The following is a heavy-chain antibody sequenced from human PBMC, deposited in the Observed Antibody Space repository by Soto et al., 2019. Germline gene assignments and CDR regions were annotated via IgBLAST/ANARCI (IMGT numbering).Heavy chain of an antibody. D-gene: IGHD3-22*01. Sequence: GALRLSCADSGFRFSSYSMSWVRQTPGKGLEWVAAITATGDRTYYADSVTGRFTISRDNSKKTHYLQMTSLRAEDTAMYYCATMNGYFEYWGQGTPVTVSS. CDR3: ATMNGYFEY. CDR2: ITATGDRT. V-gene: IGHV3-23*01. J-gene: IGHJ4*02. CDR1: GFRFSSYS.